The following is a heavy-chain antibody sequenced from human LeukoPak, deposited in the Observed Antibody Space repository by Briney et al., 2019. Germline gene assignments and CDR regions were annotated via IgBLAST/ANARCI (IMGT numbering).Heavy chain of an antibody. V-gene: IGHV1-2*02. D-gene: IGHD3-22*01. CDR3: AIENYYDSSGYSKAFDH. Sequence: ASVKVSCKASGYTFTVKFLHWLRQAPGQGLEWMGGIEPKSGGAVYAQNFRGRVTVTRDTSVSTAYMELSGLRSDDTAVYYCAIENYYDSSGYSKAFDHWGQGTLVTVSS. J-gene: IGHJ4*02. CDR1: GYTFTVKF. CDR2: IEPKSGGA.